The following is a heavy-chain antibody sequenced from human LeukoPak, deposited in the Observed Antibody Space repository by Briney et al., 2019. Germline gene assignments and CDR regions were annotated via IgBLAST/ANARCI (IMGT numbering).Heavy chain of an antibody. CDR3: ARPFHDAFDI. J-gene: IGHJ3*02. V-gene: IGHV3-21*04. Sequence: GGSLRLSCAASGFTFSSYSMNWVRQAPGKGLEWVSSISSSSSYIYYADSVKGRFTISRDNAKNSLYLHMNSLRAEDTAVYYCARPFHDAFDIWGQGTMVTVSS. D-gene: IGHD2/OR15-2a*01. CDR1: GFTFSSYS. CDR2: ISSSSSYI.